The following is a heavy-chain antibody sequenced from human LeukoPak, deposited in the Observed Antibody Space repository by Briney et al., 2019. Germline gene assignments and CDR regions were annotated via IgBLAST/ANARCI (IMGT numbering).Heavy chain of an antibody. CDR2: INPNSGGT. V-gene: IGHV1-2*02. J-gene: IGHJ4*02. Sequence: ASVKVSCKASGYTFTGFYMHWVRQAPGQGLEWMGWINPNSGGTNYAQKFQGRVTMTRDTSINTAYMVLSSLRSDDTAVYYCAREEVSVISDTCCSGLGYWGQGTLVTVSS. CDR1: GYTFTGFY. CDR3: AREEVSVISDTCCSGLGY. D-gene: IGHD3-10*01.